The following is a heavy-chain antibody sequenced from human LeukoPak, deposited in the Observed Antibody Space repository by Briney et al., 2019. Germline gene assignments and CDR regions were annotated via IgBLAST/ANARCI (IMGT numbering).Heavy chain of an antibody. D-gene: IGHD3-16*02. CDR1: GYSFTSYW. CDR3: AADGGSEDITFGGVIVIPAYH. Sequence: GESLKISCKGSGYSFTSYWIGWVRQAPGQGLEWMGWISAYNGNTNYAQKLQGRVTMTTDTSTSTAYMELSSLRSEDTAVYYCAADGGSEDITFGGVIVIPAYHWGQGTLVTVSS. J-gene: IGHJ5*02. CDR2: ISAYNGNT. V-gene: IGHV1-18*04.